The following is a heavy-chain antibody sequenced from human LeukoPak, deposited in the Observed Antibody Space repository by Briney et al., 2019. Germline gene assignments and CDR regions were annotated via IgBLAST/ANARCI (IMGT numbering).Heavy chain of an antibody. CDR3: ARWSQGIPY. V-gene: IGHV3-48*01. D-gene: IGHD3-3*01. J-gene: IGHJ4*02. CDR2: ISSSSSTI. CDR1: GFTFSSYS. Sequence: GGSLRLSCAASGFTFSSYSRNWVRQAPGKGLEWVSYISSSSSTIYYADSVRGRFTISRDNAKNSLYLQMNSLRAEDTAVYYCARWSQGIPYWGQGTLVTVSS.